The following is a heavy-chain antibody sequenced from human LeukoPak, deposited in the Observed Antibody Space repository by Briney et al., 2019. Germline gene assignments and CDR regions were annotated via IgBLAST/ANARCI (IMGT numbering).Heavy chain of an antibody. CDR2: ISSSSSTI. CDR1: GLTFSSYE. D-gene: IGHD3-10*01. V-gene: IGHV3-48*01. CDR3: ARALWFGETFPAY. J-gene: IGHJ4*02. Sequence: PGGSLRLSCAASGLTFSSYEMNWVRQAPGKGLQWVSYISSSSSTIYYADSVKGRFTIPRDNAKNSLYLQMNSLRAKDTAVYYCARALWFGETFPAYWGQGTLVTVSS.